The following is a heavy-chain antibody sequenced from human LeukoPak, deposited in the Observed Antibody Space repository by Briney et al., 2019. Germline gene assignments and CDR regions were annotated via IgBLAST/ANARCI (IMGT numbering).Heavy chain of an antibody. D-gene: IGHD5-12*01. CDR1: GYTFTSYD. J-gene: IGHJ4*02. CDR3: ARAKDIEGGPDY. Sequence: ASVKLSSKASGYTFTSYDINWVRQATGQGLEWMGWMNPNSGNTGYAQKFQGRVTMTRNTSISTAYMELSSLRSEDTAVYYCARAKDIEGGPDYWGQGNLVSVSS. CDR2: MNPNSGNT. V-gene: IGHV1-8*01.